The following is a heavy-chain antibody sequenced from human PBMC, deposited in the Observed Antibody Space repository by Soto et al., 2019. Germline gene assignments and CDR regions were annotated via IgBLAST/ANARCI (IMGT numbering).Heavy chain of an antibody. J-gene: IGHJ4*02. CDR2: IKQDGSAK. D-gene: IGHD2-15*01. CDR1: GFTFSNYW. V-gene: IGHV3-7*05. CDR3: GKDVGGTM. Sequence: EVQLVESGGGLVQPGGSLRLSCAASGFTFSNYWMTWVRQAPGKGLEWVANIKQDGSAKDYVDSVKGRFTISRDNLKNALYLEMNSLRAEDTAVYYCGKDVGGTMWGQGTLVTVSS.